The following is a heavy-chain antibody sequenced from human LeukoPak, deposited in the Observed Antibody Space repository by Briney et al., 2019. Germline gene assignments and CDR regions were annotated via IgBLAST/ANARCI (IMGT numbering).Heavy chain of an antibody. J-gene: IGHJ4*02. CDR3: ARHLYGSGSPFDY. Sequence: SETLSLTCTVSGGSISSSGYYWGWIRQPPGKGLEWIGSIYYSGSTYYNPSLKSRVTISVDTSKNQFSLKLSSVTAADTAVYYCARHLYGSGSPFDYGGQGTLVTVSS. CDR2: IYYSGST. D-gene: IGHD3-10*01. CDR1: GGSISSSGYY. V-gene: IGHV4-39*01.